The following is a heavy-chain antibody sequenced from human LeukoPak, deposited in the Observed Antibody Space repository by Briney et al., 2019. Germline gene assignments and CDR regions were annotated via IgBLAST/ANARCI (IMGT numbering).Heavy chain of an antibody. CDR1: GGFISVYY. J-gene: IGHJ4*02. V-gene: IGHV4-59*01. Sequence: KPSETLSLTCTVSGGFISVYYWSWIRQPPGKGLEWIGYIYNSGSTNYNPSLKSRLTISVDTSKNQFSLKLSSVTAADTAVYYCARDRELGYWGQGTLVTVSS. CDR3: ARDRELGY. CDR2: IYNSGST. D-gene: IGHD3-10*01.